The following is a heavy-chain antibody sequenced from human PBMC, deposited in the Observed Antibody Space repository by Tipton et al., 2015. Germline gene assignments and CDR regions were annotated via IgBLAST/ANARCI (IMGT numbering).Heavy chain of an antibody. Sequence: QSGAEVKKPGSSVKVSCQASGVTSNKHAFTWVRQAPGQGLQWMGGITPMFGTTNYAQKFQGRLTITTNESASIVYMELRSLTFEDTAVHYCAREGDFWSGWPFDYWGQGTLITVSS. V-gene: IGHV1-69*05. D-gene: IGHD3-3*01. CDR1: GVTSNKHA. CDR2: ITPMFGTT. CDR3: AREGDFWSGWPFDY. J-gene: IGHJ4*02.